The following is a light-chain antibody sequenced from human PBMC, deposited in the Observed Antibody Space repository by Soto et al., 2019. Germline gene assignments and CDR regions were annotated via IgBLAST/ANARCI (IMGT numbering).Light chain of an antibody. J-gene: IGKJ4*01. CDR3: QQYGSSPLLT. Sequence: EIVLTQSPGTLSLSPGERATLSCRASQSVSSSYLAWYQQKPGQAPRLLIYGASSRATGIPDRFSGSGSGTDLNLTISRLEPEYFAVYYCQQYGSSPLLTFGGGTKVEIK. V-gene: IGKV3-20*01. CDR2: GAS. CDR1: QSVSSSY.